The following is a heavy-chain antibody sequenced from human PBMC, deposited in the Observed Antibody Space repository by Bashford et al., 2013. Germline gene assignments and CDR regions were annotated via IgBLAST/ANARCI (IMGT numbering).Heavy chain of an antibody. Sequence: SETLSLTCAVYGGSFSGYYWSWIRQPPGKGLEWIGYIYYSGSTNYNPSLKSRVTISVDTSKNQFSLKLSSVTAADTAVYYCARVLSDGVRGVRFDYWGQGTLVTVSS. CDR3: ARVLSDGVRGVRFDY. D-gene: IGHD3-10*01. CDR2: IYYSGST. V-gene: IGHV4-59*08. J-gene: IGHJ4*02. CDR1: GGSFSGYY.